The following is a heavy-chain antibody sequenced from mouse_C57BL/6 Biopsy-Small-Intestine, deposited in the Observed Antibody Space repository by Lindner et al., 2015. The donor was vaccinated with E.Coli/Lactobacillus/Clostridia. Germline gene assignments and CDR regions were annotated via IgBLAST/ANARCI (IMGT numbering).Heavy chain of an antibody. CDR1: GNTFTGYW. D-gene: IGHD1-1*01. Sequence: VQLQESGAELMQPGASVELSCKATGNTFTGYWIEWIKQRPGHGLEWIGEILPGSGSSNYNEKFKGKATFTADSSSSTAYMQLSRLTIEDSAIYYCARFSSWDYFDFWGQGTTLTVSS. J-gene: IGHJ2*01. V-gene: IGHV1-9*01. CDR3: ARFSSWDYFDF. CDR2: ILPGSGSS.